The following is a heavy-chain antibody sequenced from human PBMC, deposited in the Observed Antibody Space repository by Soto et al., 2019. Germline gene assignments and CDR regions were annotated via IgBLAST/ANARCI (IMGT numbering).Heavy chain of an antibody. V-gene: IGHV1-8*01. CDR3: ARNPSGSNFDY. CDR1: GYTFTTYN. Sequence: GASVKVSCKASGYTFTTYNINWVRQATGQGLEWMGWMNPNSGNTGYAQKFQDRITLTRDTSITTAYMELSSLRSDDTAVYFCARNPSGSNFDYWGQGTLVTVSS. CDR2: MNPNSGNT. D-gene: IGHD1-26*01. J-gene: IGHJ4*02.